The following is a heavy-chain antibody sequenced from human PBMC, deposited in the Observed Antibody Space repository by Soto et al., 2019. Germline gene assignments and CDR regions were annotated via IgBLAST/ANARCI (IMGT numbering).Heavy chain of an antibody. V-gene: IGHV4-39*01. CDR2: IYYIGNT. CDR3: ATHPPYGPLDH. Sequence: PSETLSLTCIVSNGSISSRSSYWGWIRQTPGKGLEWIGSIYYIGNTYYNPSLKSRVTISVDTSKNQFSLRLTSVTAADTAVYYCATHPPYGPLDHWGQGTLVTVSS. J-gene: IGHJ4*02. CDR1: NGSISSRSSY. D-gene: IGHD4-17*01.